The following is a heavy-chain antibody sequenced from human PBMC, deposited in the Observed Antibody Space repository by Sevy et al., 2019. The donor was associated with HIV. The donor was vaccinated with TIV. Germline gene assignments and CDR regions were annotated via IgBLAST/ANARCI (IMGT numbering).Heavy chain of an antibody. Sequence: GGSLRLSCAASGFTFSSYWMSWVRQAPGKGLEWVANIKQDGSEKYYVDSVKGRFTISRDNAKNSLYLQMNSLRAEDTAVYYCARTVLGSSWDFLPTYENYYYYMDVWGKGTTVTVSS. J-gene: IGHJ6*03. CDR1: GFTFSSYW. CDR2: IKQDGSEK. CDR3: ARTVLGSSWDFLPTYENYYYYMDV. V-gene: IGHV3-7*01. D-gene: IGHD6-13*01.